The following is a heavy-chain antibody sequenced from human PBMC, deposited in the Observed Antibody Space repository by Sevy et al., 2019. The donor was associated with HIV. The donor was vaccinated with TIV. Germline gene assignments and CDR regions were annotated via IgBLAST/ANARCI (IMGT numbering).Heavy chain of an antibody. CDR1: GFTFSSYS. CDR2: ISSSSSTI. D-gene: IGHD1-26*01. CDR3: ARVFYRNWFDP. Sequence: GGSLRLSCAASGFTFSSYSMNWVRLAPGKGLECVSYISSSSSTIYYADSVKGRFTISRDNAKNSLYLQMNSLRAEDTAVYYCARVFYRNWFDPWGQGTLVTVSS. J-gene: IGHJ5*02. V-gene: IGHV3-48*01.